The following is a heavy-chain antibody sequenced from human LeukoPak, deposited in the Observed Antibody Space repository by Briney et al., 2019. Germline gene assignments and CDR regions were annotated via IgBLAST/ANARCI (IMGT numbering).Heavy chain of an antibody. V-gene: IGHV3-7*03. Sequence: GGSLRLSCAASGFTFSSYWMSWVRQAPGKGLEWVANIKQDGSEKYYVDSVKGRFTISRDNAKNSLYLQMNSLRAEDTAVYYCAREGPQVPYHYDSSGYYYVDYWGQGTLVTVSS. J-gene: IGHJ4*02. CDR3: AREGPQVPYHYDSSGYYYVDY. D-gene: IGHD3-22*01. CDR2: IKQDGSEK. CDR1: GFTFSSYW.